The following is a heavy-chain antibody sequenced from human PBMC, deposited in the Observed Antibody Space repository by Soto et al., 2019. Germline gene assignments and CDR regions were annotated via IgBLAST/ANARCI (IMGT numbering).Heavy chain of an antibody. CDR1: GGSISGYY. CDR3: AAAPRY. J-gene: IGHJ4*02. Sequence: QVQLQESGPGLVKPSETLSLTCSVSGGSISGYYWSWIRQTPEKGLEWIGYIYYSGSTNYNPSLNSRVTMLIDMSKNQFSPKLTSVSAADTAVYYCAAAPRYWGQGILVTVSS. CDR2: IYYSGST. D-gene: IGHD2-15*01. V-gene: IGHV4-59*01.